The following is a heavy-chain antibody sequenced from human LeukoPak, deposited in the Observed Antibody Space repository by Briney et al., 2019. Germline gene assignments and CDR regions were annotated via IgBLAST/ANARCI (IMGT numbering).Heavy chain of an antibody. D-gene: IGHD3-10*02. Sequence: GTSLRLSCAASGFTFHDSAMHWVRQAPGKGLEWVSSIDRNSANKAYTDSVKGRFSIPRDNAKKSLYLQMNSLRAEDTALYYCAKPYFRGVGAFDIWGQGTMVTVSS. V-gene: IGHV3-9*01. CDR2: IDRNSANK. J-gene: IGHJ3*02. CDR3: AKPYFRGVGAFDI. CDR1: GFTFHDSA.